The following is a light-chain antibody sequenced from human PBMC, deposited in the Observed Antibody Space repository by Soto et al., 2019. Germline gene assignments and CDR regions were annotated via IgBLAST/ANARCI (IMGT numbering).Light chain of an antibody. Sequence: QAVVTQPPSASETPGQRVTISCSGSSSNIGTNYVYWYQQLPGTAPKLLIYRSTQRPSGVPDRFSGSKSGTSASLAISGLRSEDEADYYCAAWDDSLSGWLFGGGTKVTVL. CDR1: SSNIGTNY. V-gene: IGLV1-47*01. CDR3: AAWDDSLSGWL. CDR2: RST. J-gene: IGLJ3*02.